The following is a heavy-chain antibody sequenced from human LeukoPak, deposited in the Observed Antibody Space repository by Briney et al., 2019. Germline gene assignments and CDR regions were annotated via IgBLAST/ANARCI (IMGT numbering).Heavy chain of an antibody. Sequence: GGSLRLSCAASGFTFSSYGMHWVRQAPGKGLEWVAVISYDGSNKYYADSVKGRFTISRDNSKNTLYLQMNSLRAEDTAVYYCARESYYDGSGLDYWGQGTLVTVSS. CDR1: GFTFSSYG. D-gene: IGHD3-22*01. J-gene: IGHJ4*02. CDR2: ISYDGSNK. V-gene: IGHV3-30*03. CDR3: ARESYYDGSGLDY.